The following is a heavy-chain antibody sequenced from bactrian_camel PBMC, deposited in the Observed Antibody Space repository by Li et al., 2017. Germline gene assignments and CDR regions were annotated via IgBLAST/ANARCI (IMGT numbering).Heavy chain of an antibody. V-gene: IGHV3S53*01. CDR1: GSINNNYV. J-gene: IGHJ4*01. CDR2: TGSDGPT. Sequence: QVQLVESGGDSVQAGGALRLSCEGSGSINNNYVMGWFRQAPGKEREGVACTGSDGPTTYADSVKGRFTISPGNATNTVSLQMNSLKPGDTAMYYCAADRMACLRPSVQLEAYNFWGQGTQVTVS. CDR3: AADRMACLRPSVQLEAYNF.